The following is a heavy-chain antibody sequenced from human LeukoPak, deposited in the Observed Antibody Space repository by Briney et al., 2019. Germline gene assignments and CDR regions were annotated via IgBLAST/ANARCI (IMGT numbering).Heavy chain of an antibody. V-gene: IGHV3-64*01. D-gene: IGHD5-24*01. Sequence: PGGSLRLSCAASGFTFSSYAMHWVRQAPGKGLEYVSAISSNGGSTYYANSVKGRFTISRDNSKNTLYLQMGSLRAEDMAVYYCAREMATIPGTYYFDYWGQGTLVTVSS. CDR3: AREMATIPGTYYFDY. J-gene: IGHJ4*02. CDR1: GFTFSSYA. CDR2: ISSNGGST.